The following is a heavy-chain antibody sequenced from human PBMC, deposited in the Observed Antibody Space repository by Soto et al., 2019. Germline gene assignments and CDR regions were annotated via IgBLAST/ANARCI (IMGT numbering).Heavy chain of an antibody. J-gene: IGHJ5*02. CDR3: ARGSFNYYGSGSYLDP. CDR1: GYTFTSYY. V-gene: IGHV1-46*01. Sequence: ASVKVSCKASGYTFTSYYMHWVRQAPGQGLEWMGIINPSGGSTSYAQKFQGRVTMTTDTSTSTAYMELRSLRSDDTAVYYCARGSFNYYGSGSYLDPWGQGTLVTVSS. CDR2: INPSGGST. D-gene: IGHD3-10*01.